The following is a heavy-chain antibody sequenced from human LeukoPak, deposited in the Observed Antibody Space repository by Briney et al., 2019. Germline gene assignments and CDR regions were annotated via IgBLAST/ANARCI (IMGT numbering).Heavy chain of an antibody. CDR1: GGSISSGDYY. CDR3: ARVGGGQLWLVDY. J-gene: IGHJ4*02. D-gene: IGHD5-18*01. V-gene: IGHV4-31*03. CDR2: IYYSGST. Sequence: SQTLSPTCTVSGGSISSGDYYWSWIRQHPGKGLEWIGYIYYSGSTYYNPSLKSRVTISVDTSKNQFSLKLSSVTAADTAVYYCARVGGGQLWLVDYWGQGTLVTVSS.